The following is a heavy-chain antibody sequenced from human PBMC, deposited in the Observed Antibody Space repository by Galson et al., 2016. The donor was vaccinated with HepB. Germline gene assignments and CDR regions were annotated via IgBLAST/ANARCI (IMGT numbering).Heavy chain of an antibody. CDR1: GYSFSNYW. J-gene: IGHJ1*01. CDR2: IYPGDSDT. Sequence: QSGAEVKKPGESLKISCKGSGYSFSNYWIGWVRQMPGKGLEWMGTIYPGDSDTRYSPSFQGQVTISADKSISTAYLQWSSLKASDTAMYYCARHVGGGIFAEYFQHWGQGTLVTVSS. CDR3: ARHVGGGIFAEYFQH. V-gene: IGHV5-51*01. D-gene: IGHD4-23*01.